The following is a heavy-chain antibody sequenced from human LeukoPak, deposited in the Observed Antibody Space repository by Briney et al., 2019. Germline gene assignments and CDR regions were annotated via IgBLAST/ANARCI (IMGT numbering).Heavy chain of an antibody. CDR2: IYYSGST. J-gene: IGHJ5*02. D-gene: IGHD6-19*01. Sequence: ASETLSLTCTVSGGSISSYYWSWIRQPPGKGLEWIGYIYYSGSTYYNPSLKSRVTISVDTSKNQFSLKLSSVTAADTAVYYCARHHSSGWGPGWFDPWGQGTLVTVSS. CDR1: GGSISSYY. V-gene: IGHV4-59*06. CDR3: ARHHSSGWGPGWFDP.